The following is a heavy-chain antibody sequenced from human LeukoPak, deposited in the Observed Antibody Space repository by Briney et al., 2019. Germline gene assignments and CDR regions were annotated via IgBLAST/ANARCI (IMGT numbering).Heavy chain of an antibody. D-gene: IGHD5-12*01. J-gene: IGHJ5*02. CDR1: GYTFTGYY. CDR2: MNPNSGNT. Sequence: ASVKVSCKASGYTFTGYYMHWVRQATGQGLEWMGWMNPNSGNTGYAQKFQGRVTITRNTSISTAYMELSSLRSEDTAVYYCARGADSGYESWFDPWGQGTLVTVSS. V-gene: IGHV1-8*03. CDR3: ARGADSGYESWFDP.